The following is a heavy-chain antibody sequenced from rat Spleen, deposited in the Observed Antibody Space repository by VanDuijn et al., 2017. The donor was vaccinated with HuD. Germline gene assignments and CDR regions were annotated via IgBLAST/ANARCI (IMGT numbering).Heavy chain of an antibody. CDR2: ISPSGGST. CDR1: GFTFSDYA. V-gene: IGHV5-19*01. CDR3: ATGGDGYTTDYSLFDY. D-gene: IGHD1-6*01. Sequence: EVQLVESGGGLVQPGRSLKISCAASGFTFSDYAMNWIRQAPTKGLEWVASISPSGGSTYYPDSVKGRFTNSRDNAKSTQYLQMDSLRSEETATYYCATGGDGYTTDYSLFDYWGQGVMVTVSS. J-gene: IGHJ2*01.